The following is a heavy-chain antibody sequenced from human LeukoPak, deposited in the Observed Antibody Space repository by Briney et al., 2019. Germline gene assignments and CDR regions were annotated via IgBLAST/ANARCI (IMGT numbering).Heavy chain of an antibody. V-gene: IGHV3-9*01. J-gene: IGHJ4*02. CDR2: ISWNSGSI. CDR1: GFTFDDYA. D-gene: IGHD4-23*01. CDR3: AKEGVRFYGGSTLNYFDY. Sequence: PGGSLRLSCAASGFTFDDYAMHWVRQAPGKGLEWVSGISWNSGSIGYADSVKGRFTISRDNAKNSLYLQMNSLRAEDTALYYCAKEGVRFYGGSTLNYFDYWGQGTLVTVSS.